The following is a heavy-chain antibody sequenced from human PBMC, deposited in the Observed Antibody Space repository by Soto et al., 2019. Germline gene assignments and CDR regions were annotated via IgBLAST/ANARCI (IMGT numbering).Heavy chain of an antibody. J-gene: IGHJ3*02. CDR3: ARETYNSGESAFDI. D-gene: IGHD3-22*01. Sequence: QVQLMRSGAEVKKPGASVKVSCKASRYPFTSYDIHWVRQATGQGLEWMGWMNPNSGNTAFAQKFQDRVTMTRNTSTRIAYMELSSLRYEDTAVYYCARETYNSGESAFDIWGQGTMVIVSS. V-gene: IGHV1-8*01. CDR2: MNPNSGNT. CDR1: RYPFTSYD.